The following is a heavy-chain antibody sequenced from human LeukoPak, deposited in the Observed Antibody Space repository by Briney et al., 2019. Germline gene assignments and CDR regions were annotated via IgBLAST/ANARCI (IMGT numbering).Heavy chain of an antibody. CDR3: ARAPGGGYYSYYFDY. J-gene: IGHJ4*02. CDR2: IYYSGST. D-gene: IGHD3-22*01. V-gene: IGHV4-59*02. CDR1: GGSVSSYY. Sequence: PSETLSLTCTVSGGSVSSYYWSWIRQPPGKGLEWIGYIYYSGSTNYNPSLKSRATISLDTSKNQFSLKLSSVTAADTAVYYCARAPGGGYYSYYFDYWGQGTLVTVSS.